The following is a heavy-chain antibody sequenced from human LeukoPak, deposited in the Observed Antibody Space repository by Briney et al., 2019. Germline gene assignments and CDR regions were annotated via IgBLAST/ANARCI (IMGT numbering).Heavy chain of an antibody. Sequence: PSETLSLTCTVSGGSISSYYWSWIRQPAGKGLEWIGRIYTGGSTNYNPSLKSRVTMSVDASKNQFSLKLSSVTAADTAVYYCASSMIQPQYCSSTSCPSDYWGQGTLVTVSS. J-gene: IGHJ4*02. CDR3: ASSMIQPQYCSSTSCPSDY. CDR2: IYTGGST. D-gene: IGHD2-2*01. V-gene: IGHV4-4*07. CDR1: GGSISSYY.